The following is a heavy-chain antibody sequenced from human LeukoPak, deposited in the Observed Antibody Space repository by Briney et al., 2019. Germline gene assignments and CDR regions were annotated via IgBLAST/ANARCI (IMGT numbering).Heavy chain of an antibody. J-gene: IGHJ6*03. CDR1: GXSISSYY. CDR2: XYYSGST. V-gene: IGHV4-59*01. Sequence: SETXSLTXTVSGXSISSYYWSWIRQPPGKXXXXXGYXYYSGSTNYNPSLKSRVTISVDTSKNQFSLKLNSVTAADTAVYYCARAVGSSWPYYYYYYMDVWGKGTTVTVSS. D-gene: IGHD6-13*01. CDR3: ARAVGSSWPYYYYYYMDV.